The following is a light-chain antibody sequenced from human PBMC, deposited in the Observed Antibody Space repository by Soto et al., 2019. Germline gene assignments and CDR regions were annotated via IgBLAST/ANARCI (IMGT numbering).Light chain of an antibody. CDR2: GAS. Sequence: EIVMTQSPATLSVSPGARATLSCRTSQSISTNLAWYQQKPGQAPRLLIYGASTRATGIPGRFSGSGSGSEFSLCISSLQSEDFAVYYCQQFDNWPPTYTFGQGTRLEIK. J-gene: IGKJ2*01. CDR1: QSISTN. CDR3: QQFDNWPPTYT. V-gene: IGKV3-15*01.